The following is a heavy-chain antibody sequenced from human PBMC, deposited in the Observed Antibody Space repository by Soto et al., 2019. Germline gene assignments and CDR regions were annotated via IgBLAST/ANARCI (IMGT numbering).Heavy chain of an antibody. CDR2: ISGSGGST. D-gene: IGHD3-3*01. V-gene: IGHV3-23*01. Sequence: EVQLLESGGGLVQPGGSLRLSCAASGFTFSSYAMSWVRQAPGKGLEWVSAISGSGGSTYYADAVKGRFTISRDNSKNTLYLQMHSLRAEDTAVYYCAKGPKHLLRCLPANWFDPWGQGTLVTVSS. J-gene: IGHJ5*02. CDR1: GFTFSSYA. CDR3: AKGPKHLLRCLPANWFDP.